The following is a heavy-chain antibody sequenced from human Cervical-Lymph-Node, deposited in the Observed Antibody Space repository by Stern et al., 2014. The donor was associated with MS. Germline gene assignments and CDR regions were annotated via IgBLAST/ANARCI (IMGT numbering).Heavy chain of an antibody. CDR3: ARGTVVVSAFDI. D-gene: IGHD3-22*01. CDR1: GCSISSGGYY. J-gene: IGHJ3*02. Sequence: QVQLVQSGPGLVKPSPTLSLTCTVSGCSISSGGYYWSWIRPHPGNGREWIGYIYYSGSTYYNPSLKSRVTISVDTSKNQFSLKLSSVTAADTAVYYCARGTVVVSAFDIWGQGTMVTVSS. V-gene: IGHV4-31*03. CDR2: IYYSGST.